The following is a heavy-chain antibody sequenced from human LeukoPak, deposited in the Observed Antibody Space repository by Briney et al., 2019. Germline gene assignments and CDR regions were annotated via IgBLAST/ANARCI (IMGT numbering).Heavy chain of an antibody. CDR2: INPNNGGT. D-gene: IGHD4-17*01. J-gene: IGHJ4*02. CDR3: ARGGATVTTRADY. V-gene: IGHV1-2*02. Sequence: ASVKVSCKASGYTFTSYYMHWVRQAPGQGLEWMGWINPNNGGTNYAQKFQGRVTMTTDTSISTAYMELSRLRSDDTAGYYCARGGATVTTRADYWGQGTLVTVSS. CDR1: GYTFTSYY.